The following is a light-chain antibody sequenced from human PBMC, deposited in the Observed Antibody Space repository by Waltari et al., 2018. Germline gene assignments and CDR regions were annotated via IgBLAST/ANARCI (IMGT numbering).Light chain of an antibody. V-gene: IGLV1-47*01. CDR1: SSNTRNNY. CDR2: RNN. CDR3: STWDDSLDNPV. Sequence: QSVLTQPPSASGTPGQRVPIACSGSSSNTRNNYVHWYQQPPGTAPKLLIYRNNQRPSGVPDRFSGSKSGTSASLAISGLRSEDEADYYCSTWDDSLDNPVFGGGTKLTVL. J-gene: IGLJ2*01.